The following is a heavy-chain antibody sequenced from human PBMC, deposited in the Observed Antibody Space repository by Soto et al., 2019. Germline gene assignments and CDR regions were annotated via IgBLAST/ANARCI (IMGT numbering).Heavy chain of an antibody. CDR2: IWYDGSNK. J-gene: IGHJ6*02. Sequence: QVPLVESGGGVVQPGRSLRLSCAASGFTFSSYGMHWVRQAPGKGLEWVAVIWYDGSNKYYADSVKGRFTISRDNSKNTLYLQMNSLRAEDTAVYYCARDRLDYYYDSSGYTGGMDVWGQGTTVTVSS. V-gene: IGHV3-33*01. CDR1: GFTFSSYG. CDR3: ARDRLDYYYDSSGYTGGMDV. D-gene: IGHD3-22*01.